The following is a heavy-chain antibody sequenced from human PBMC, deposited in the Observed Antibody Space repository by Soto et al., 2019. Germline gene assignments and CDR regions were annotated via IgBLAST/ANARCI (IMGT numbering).Heavy chain of an antibody. V-gene: IGHV3-74*01. D-gene: IGHD5-18*01. J-gene: IGHJ6*02. Sequence: GGSLRLSCAAAGFTFSSYWMHWVRQAPGKGLVWVSRVNSDGSATFYADSVRGRFTISRDNAKNTLYLQLNSLTADDTAVYYCARGIQHRYGMDVWGQGTTVTVSS. CDR3: ARGIQHRYGMDV. CDR2: VNSDGSAT. CDR1: GFTFSSYW.